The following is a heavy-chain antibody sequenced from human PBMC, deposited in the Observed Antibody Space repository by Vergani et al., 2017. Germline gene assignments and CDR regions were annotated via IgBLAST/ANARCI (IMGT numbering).Heavy chain of an antibody. V-gene: IGHV5-51*01. Sequence: EVQLVQSGAEVKKPGESLKISCKGSGYSFTSYWIGWVRQMPGKGLEWMGIIYPGDSDTRYSPSFQGQVTISADKSLSTAYLQWSSLKASDTAMYYCARSLGGYYYGSGSYYKGWFDPWGQGTLVTVSS. CDR2: IYPGDSDT. J-gene: IGHJ5*02. D-gene: IGHD3-10*01. CDR3: ARSLGGYYYGSGSYYKGWFDP. CDR1: GYSFTSYW.